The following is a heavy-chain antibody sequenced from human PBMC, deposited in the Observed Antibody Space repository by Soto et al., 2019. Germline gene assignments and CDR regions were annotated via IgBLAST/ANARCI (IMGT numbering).Heavy chain of an antibody. CDR3: ARGGSYAGFDS. Sequence: QVQLQESGPGLVKPSETLSLTCTVSGGSLNSSSHYWSWIRQPPGKGLEWIGYIHYFGSTKYNPSLESRVVISVDTSKNQFSLKVPSVTAADTAIYFCARGGSYAGFDSWGQGARVTVSS. D-gene: IGHD1-26*01. V-gene: IGHV4-61*01. J-gene: IGHJ4*02. CDR2: IHYFGST. CDR1: GGSLNSSSHY.